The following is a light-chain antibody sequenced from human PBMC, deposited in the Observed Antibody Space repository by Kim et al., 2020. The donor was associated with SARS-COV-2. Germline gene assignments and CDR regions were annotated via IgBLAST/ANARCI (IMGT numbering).Light chain of an antibody. V-gene: IGKV1-27*01. J-gene: IGKJ3*01. CDR2: AAG. CDR1: QGITNY. CDR3: EKYNSAPFA. Sequence: DIQMTQSPASLSASVGDRATISCRASQGITNYLAWYQQKPGTAPKLLIYAAGTLKSGVPSRFSGSGSGTDFTLTISSLQAEDVANYYCEKYNSAPFAFGAGTKVDIK.